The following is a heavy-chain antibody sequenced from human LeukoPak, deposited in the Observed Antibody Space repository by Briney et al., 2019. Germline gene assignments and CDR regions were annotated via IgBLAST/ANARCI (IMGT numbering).Heavy chain of an antibody. CDR2: IYYSGST. D-gene: IGHD3-3*01. J-gene: IGHJ5*02. CDR1: GGSISSYY. CDR3: ARHMYDFWSGRQRRANWFDP. Sequence: SETLSLTCTVSGGSISSYYWSWIRQPPGKGLEWIGYIYYSGSTNYNPSLKSRVTISVDTSKNQFSLKLSSVTAADTAVYYCARHMYDFWSGRQRRANWFDPWGQGTLVTVSS. V-gene: IGHV4-59*01.